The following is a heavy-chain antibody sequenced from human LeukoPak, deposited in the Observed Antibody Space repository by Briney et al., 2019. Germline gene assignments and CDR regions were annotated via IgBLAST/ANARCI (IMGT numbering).Heavy chain of an antibody. D-gene: IGHD4-17*01. J-gene: IGHJ4*02. CDR1: GGPISSATYY. CDR2: IYNSGRT. CDR3: ARVADEFGDYGFDS. Sequence: PSETLSLTCAVSGGPISSATYYWRWIRQPTGKGLEWVGHIYNSGRTYYNPSLKRRLTMSLDTSRNQFSLRLSSVTAADTAVYHCARVADEFGDYGFDSWGQGTLVTVSS. V-gene: IGHV4-30-4*01.